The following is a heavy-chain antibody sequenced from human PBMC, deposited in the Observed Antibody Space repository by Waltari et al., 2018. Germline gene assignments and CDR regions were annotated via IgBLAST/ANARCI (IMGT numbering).Heavy chain of an antibody. V-gene: IGHV3-74*01. CDR3: ATGPGIAAY. D-gene: IGHD6-13*01. CDR2: IKNDGSIT. J-gene: IGHJ4*02. CDR1: GFTFSSYW. Sequence: EVHLVESGGGLVQPGGSLRLSCAASGFTFSSYWMHWVRQAPGKGRMCVSRIKNDGSITSYADSVKGRFTMSRDNAKNTLYLQMNSLRAEDTAVYYCATGPGIAAYWGQGIPVTVSS.